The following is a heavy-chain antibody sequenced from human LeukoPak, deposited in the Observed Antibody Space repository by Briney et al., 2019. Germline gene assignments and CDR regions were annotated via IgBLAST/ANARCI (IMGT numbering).Heavy chain of an antibody. D-gene: IGHD6-19*01. CDR2: IYYSGST. CDR3: ARGGAYSSGWHYYFDY. CDR1: GGSISNYY. V-gene: IGHV4-59*12. Sequence: PSETLSLTCTVYGGSISNYYWSWIRQPPGKGLEWIGYIYYSGSTNYNPSLKSRVTISVDTSKNQFSLKLSSVTAADTAVYYCARGGAYSSGWHYYFDYWGQGTLVTVSS. J-gene: IGHJ4*02.